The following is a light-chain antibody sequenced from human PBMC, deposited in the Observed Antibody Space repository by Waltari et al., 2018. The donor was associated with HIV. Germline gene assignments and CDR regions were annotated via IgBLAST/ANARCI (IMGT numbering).Light chain of an antibody. CDR2: GAS. CDR3: QQYGSPPRT. V-gene: IGKV3-20*01. Sequence: VLTQSPCTLSLSPGERAKLSGRASQAVNNYLAWYQKKSGQAPRLLMFGASARAAGIPGRFTGRGSGTDFTLTSTRLEPEDFAVYYCQQYGSPPRTFGGGTKVEIK. CDR1: QAVNNY. J-gene: IGKJ4*01.